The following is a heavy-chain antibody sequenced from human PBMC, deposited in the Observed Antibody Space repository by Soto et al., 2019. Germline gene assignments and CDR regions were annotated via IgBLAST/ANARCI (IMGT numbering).Heavy chain of an antibody. V-gene: IGHV4-4*07. CDR3: ARGGGGTTYYYDSSGYYPFDY. Sequence: QVQLQESGPGLVKPSETLSLTCTVSGGSISSYYWSWIRQPAGKGLEWIGRIYTSGSTNYNPSLKSRVTMSVETPQKQFSLRLRSVTAADTAVYFCARGGGGTTYYYDSSGYYPFDYWGQGTLVTVSS. D-gene: IGHD3-22*01. CDR1: GGSISSYY. J-gene: IGHJ4*02. CDR2: IYTSGST.